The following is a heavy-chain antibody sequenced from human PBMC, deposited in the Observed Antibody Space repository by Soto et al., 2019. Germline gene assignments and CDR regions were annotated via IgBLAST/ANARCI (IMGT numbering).Heavy chain of an antibody. CDR1: GGTFSSYA. CDR3: ARLAQAGYCSSTSCSSYGMDV. J-gene: IGHJ6*02. Sequence: GASVKVSCKASGGTFSSYAISWVRQAPGQGLEWMGGIIPIFGTANYAQKFQGRVTITADESTSTAYMELSSLRSEDTAVYYCARLAQAGYCSSTSCSSYGMDVWGQGTTVTSP. V-gene: IGHV1-69*13. D-gene: IGHD2-2*01. CDR2: IIPIFGTA.